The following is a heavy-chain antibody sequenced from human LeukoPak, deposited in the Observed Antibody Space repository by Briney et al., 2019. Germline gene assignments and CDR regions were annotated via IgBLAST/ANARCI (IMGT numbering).Heavy chain of an antibody. CDR3: TKPQPGAFEI. CDR1: GYTFTGYY. D-gene: IGHD2-2*01. V-gene: IGHV1-2*02. Sequence: ASVKVSCKASGYTFTGYYMHWVRQAPGQGLEWMGWINPNSGGTNYAQKFQGRATMTRDTSISTAYMELNSLRSDDTALYYCTKPQPGAFEIWGQGTMVTVSS. J-gene: IGHJ3*02. CDR2: INPNSGGT.